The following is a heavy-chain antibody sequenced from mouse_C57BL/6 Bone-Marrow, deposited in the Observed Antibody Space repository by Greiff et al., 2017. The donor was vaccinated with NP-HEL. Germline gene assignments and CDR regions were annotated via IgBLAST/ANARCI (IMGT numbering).Heavy chain of an antibody. CDR3: ARPYDYDDGAWFAY. V-gene: IGHV1-82*01. D-gene: IGHD2-4*01. CDR2: IYPGDGDT. CDR1: GYAFSSSW. J-gene: IGHJ3*01. Sequence: VKLVESGPELVKPGASVKISCKASGYAFSSSWMNWVKQRPGKGLEWIGRIYPGDGDTNYNGKFKGKATLTADKSSSTAYMQLSSLTSEDSAVYFCARPYDYDDGAWFAYWGQGTLVTVSA.